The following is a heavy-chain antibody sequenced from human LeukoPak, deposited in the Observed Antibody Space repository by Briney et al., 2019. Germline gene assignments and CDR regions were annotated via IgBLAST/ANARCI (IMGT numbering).Heavy chain of an antibody. CDR2: INHSGST. D-gene: IGHD1-1*01. V-gene: IGHV4-34*01. Sequence: GSLRLSCAASGFTFSNYWMSWIRQSPGKGLEWIGEINHSGSTNYNPSLKSRVTISVDTSKNQFSLKLTSVTAADTAVYYCARPLGQGNEYGMDVWGQGTTVTVSS. J-gene: IGHJ6*02. CDR3: ARPLGQGNEYGMDV. CDR1: GFTFSNYW.